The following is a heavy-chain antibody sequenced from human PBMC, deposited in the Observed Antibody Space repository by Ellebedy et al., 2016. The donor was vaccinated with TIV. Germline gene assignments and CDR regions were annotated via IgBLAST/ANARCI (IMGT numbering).Heavy chain of an antibody. V-gene: IGHV1-2*02. CDR1: GYTFTGYY. Sequence: AASVKVSCKASGYTFTGYYMRWVRQAPGQGLEWMGWINPNSGSTNYAQKFQGRVTMTRDTSITTVNMELSRLRSDDTAVYDCARTAYYGMDVWGQGTTVTVSS. J-gene: IGHJ6*02. CDR3: ARTAYYGMDV. CDR2: INPNSGST.